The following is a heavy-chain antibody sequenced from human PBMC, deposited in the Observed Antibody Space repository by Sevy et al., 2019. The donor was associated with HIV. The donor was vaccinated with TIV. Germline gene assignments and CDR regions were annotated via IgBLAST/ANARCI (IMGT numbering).Heavy chain of an antibody. CDR1: GFTFSSYA. CDR2: ISYDGSNK. Sequence: GGSLRLSCAASGFTFSSYAMHWVRQAPGKGLEWVAVISYDGSNKYYADSVKGRFTISRDNSKNTLYLQMNSLRAEDTAVYYCARTLGYCSGGSCYSSGWVFDIWGQGTMVTVSS. CDR3: ARTLGYCSGGSCYSSGWVFDI. J-gene: IGHJ3*02. V-gene: IGHV3-30-3*01. D-gene: IGHD2-15*01.